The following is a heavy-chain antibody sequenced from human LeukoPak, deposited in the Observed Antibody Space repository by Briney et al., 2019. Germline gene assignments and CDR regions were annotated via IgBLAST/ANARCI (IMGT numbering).Heavy chain of an antibody. Sequence: PGRSLRLSCAASGFTLSGSWMSWVRQAPGKGLEWVANIKHDGSETDYVDSVKGRFTISRDNAKNSLYLQMNNLRAEDTAVYYCARDPRYCSSIICSQPFDYWGQGTLVTVSS. D-gene: IGHD2-2*01. CDR3: ARDPRYCSSIICSQPFDY. J-gene: IGHJ4*02. CDR1: GFTLSGSW. CDR2: IKHDGSET. V-gene: IGHV3-7*01.